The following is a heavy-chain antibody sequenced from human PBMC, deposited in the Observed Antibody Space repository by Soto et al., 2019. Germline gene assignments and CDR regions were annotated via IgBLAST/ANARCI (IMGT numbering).Heavy chain of an antibody. D-gene: IGHD1-26*01. J-gene: IGHJ6*02. CDR1: GGSISSYY. Sequence: SETLSLTCTVSGGSISSYYWSWIRQPPGKGLEWIGYIYYSGSTNYNPSLKSRVTISVDTSKNQFSLKLSSVTAADTAVYYCAREVFSTCWSTYYVMSFWGQGTTYTGSS. V-gene: IGHV4-59*01. CDR3: AREVFSTCWSTYYVMSF. CDR2: IYYSGST.